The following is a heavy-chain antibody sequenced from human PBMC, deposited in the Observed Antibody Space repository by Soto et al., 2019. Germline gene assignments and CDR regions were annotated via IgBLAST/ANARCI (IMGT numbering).Heavy chain of an antibody. CDR2: ISGYNGNT. V-gene: IGHV1-18*01. CDR1: GFIFTNYG. CDR3: ARVRGVMAYHYVDAFDF. Sequence: QVQLVQSGAEVKKPGASVKVSCKFSGFIFTNYGINWVRQAPGQGLEWMGGISGYNGNTNYAQKVQGRVTMTTDTSTSTAYMELTSLTSDDTAVYYCARVRGVMAYHYVDAFDFWGQGTLVTVSS. J-gene: IGHJ4*02. D-gene: IGHD4-17*01.